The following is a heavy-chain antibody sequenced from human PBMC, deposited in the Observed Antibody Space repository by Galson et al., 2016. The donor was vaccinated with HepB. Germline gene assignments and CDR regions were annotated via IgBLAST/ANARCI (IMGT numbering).Heavy chain of an antibody. V-gene: IGHV3-72*01. CDR2: SRNKANGFIT. J-gene: IGHJ2*01. D-gene: IGHD1-14*01. CDR3: ARAAGGFDL. Sequence: SLRLSCAASGFTLSDSYVDWVRQAPGKGLEWVARSRNKANGFITDYAASVKGRFTLPRDDSQNSVYLQMNSLKTEDTAMYYCARAAGGFDLWGRGTLVTVSS. CDR1: GFTLSDSY.